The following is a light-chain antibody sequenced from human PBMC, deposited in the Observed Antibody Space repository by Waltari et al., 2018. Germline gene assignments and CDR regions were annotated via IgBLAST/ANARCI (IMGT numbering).Light chain of an antibody. CDR2: DAS. Sequence: VFTQSPGTLSLSPGERATLSCRASQRVGRALAWYQQKPGQAPRLLIYDASIRATGVPDRVSGSGSGTDFSLTISRLEPEDVAVYNCQHYVRLPGTFGQGTKV. CDR3: QHYVRLPGT. V-gene: IGKV3-20*01. J-gene: IGKJ1*01. CDR1: QRVGRA.